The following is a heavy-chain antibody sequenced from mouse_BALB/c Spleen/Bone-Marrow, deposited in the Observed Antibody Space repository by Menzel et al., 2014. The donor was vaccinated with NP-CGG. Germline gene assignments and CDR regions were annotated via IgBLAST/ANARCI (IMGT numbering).Heavy chain of an antibody. CDR3: AFYCYGSSLFAY. V-gene: IGHV14-3*02. D-gene: IGHD1-1*01. CDR1: GFNIKDTY. CDR2: IDPANGNT. Sequence: VQLKESGAELVKPGASVKLSCTASGFNIKDTYMHWVKQRPEQGLEWIGRIDPANGNTKYDPKFQGKATITADTSSTTAYLQLSSLTSEDTAVYYCAFYCYGSSLFAYWGQGTLVTVSA. J-gene: IGHJ3*01.